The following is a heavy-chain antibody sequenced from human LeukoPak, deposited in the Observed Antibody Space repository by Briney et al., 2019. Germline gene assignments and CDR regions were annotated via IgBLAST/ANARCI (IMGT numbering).Heavy chain of an antibody. CDR1: GYTLTELS. Sequence: GASVKVSCKVSGYTLTELSMHWVRQAPGKGLEWMGGFDPEDGETIYAQKFQGRVTMTEDTSTDTAYTELSSLRSEDTAVYYCATDLRTYCSGGSCQDYWGQGTLVTVSS. V-gene: IGHV1-24*01. CDR2: FDPEDGET. CDR3: ATDLRTYCSGGSCQDY. J-gene: IGHJ4*02. D-gene: IGHD2-15*01.